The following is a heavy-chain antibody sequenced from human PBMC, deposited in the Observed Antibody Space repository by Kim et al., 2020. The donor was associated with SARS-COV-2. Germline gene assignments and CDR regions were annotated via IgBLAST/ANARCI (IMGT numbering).Heavy chain of an antibody. CDR2: IIPILGIA. D-gene: IGHD5-18*01. CDR3: ARRGYSYGSPSFYGMDV. Sequence: SVKVSCKASGGTFSSYAISWVRQAPGQGLEWMGRIIPILGIANYAQKFQGRVTITADKSTSTAYMELSSLRSEDTAVYYCARRGYSYGSPSFYGMDVWGQGTTVTVSS. V-gene: IGHV1-69*04. CDR1: GGTFSSYA. J-gene: IGHJ6*02.